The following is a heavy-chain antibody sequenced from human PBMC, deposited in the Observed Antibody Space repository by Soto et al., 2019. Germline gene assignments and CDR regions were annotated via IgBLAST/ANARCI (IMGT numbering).Heavy chain of an antibody. CDR2: IKQDGGQK. V-gene: IGHV3-7*03. CDR3: ARIGYSNSSLDY. D-gene: IGHD6-6*01. J-gene: IGHJ4*02. Sequence: APGKGLEWVANIKQDGGQKYYVDSVKGRFTISRDNARNSLYLQINSLRAEDTAMYYCARIGYSNSSLDYWGLGTLVTVSS.